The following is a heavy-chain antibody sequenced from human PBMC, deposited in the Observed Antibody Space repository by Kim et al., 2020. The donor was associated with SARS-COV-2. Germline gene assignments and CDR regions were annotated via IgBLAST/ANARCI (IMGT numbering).Heavy chain of an antibody. D-gene: IGHD3-16*01. Sequence: SETLSLTCAVYGGSFSGYYWSWIRQPPGKGLEWIGEINHSGSTNYNPSLKSRVTISVDTSKNQFSLKLSSVTAADTAVYYCARAKYYDYVWGSSPKHDAFDIWGQGTMVTVSS. V-gene: IGHV4-34*01. CDR3: ARAKYYDYVWGSSPKHDAFDI. J-gene: IGHJ3*02. CDR1: GGSFSGYY. CDR2: INHSGST.